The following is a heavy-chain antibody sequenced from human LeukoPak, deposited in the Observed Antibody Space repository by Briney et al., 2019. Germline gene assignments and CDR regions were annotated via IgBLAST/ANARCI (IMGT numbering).Heavy chain of an antibody. D-gene: IGHD6-25*01. CDR3: ARVQRGVYYFDY. CDR2: INPNSGGT. J-gene: IGHJ4*02. V-gene: IGHV1-2*02. CDR1: GYTLTAYY. Sequence: ASVRVSCKASGYTLTAYYLHWVRQAPGQGLEWMGWINPNSGGTNYAQKFQGRVTMTRDTSISTAYMELSRLRSDDTAVYYCARVQRGVYYFDYWGQGTLVTVSS.